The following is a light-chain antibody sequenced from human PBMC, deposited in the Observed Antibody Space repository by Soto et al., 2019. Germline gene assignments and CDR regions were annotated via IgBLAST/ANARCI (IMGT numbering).Light chain of an antibody. CDR2: EVN. CDR3: SSYRSSSTPYV. CDR1: SSDVGGYNY. Sequence: QSVLTQPASVSGSPGQSITISCTGTSSDVGGYNYVSWYQQYPGKAPKLMIYEVNNRPSGVSNRFSGSKSGNTASLTISGLQAEDEAEYYCSSYRSSSTPYVFGTGTKVTVL. J-gene: IGLJ1*01. V-gene: IGLV2-14*01.